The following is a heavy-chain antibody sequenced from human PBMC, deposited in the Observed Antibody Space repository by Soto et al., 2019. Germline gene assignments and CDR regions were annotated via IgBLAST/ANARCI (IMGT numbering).Heavy chain of an antibody. CDR1: GFTFSSYG. D-gene: IGHD4-17*01. CDR3: AKALGDYYYYYYGMDV. Sequence: PGGSLRLSCAASGFTFSSYGMHWVRQAPGKGLEWVAVISYDGSNKYYADSVKGRFTISRDNSKNTLYLQMNSLRAEDTAVYYCAKALGDYYYYYYGMDVWGQGTTVTVSS. V-gene: IGHV3-30*18. CDR2: ISYDGSNK. J-gene: IGHJ6*02.